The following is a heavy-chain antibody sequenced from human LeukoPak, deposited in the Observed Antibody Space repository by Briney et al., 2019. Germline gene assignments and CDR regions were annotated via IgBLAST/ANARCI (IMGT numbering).Heavy chain of an antibody. D-gene: IGHD2-2*01. V-gene: IGHV3-7*01. Sequence: GGSLGLSCAASGFTFSSSWMSWVRQAPGKGLEWVANIKQDGSEKSYVDSVKGRFTISRDDAKTSLYLQMISLRAEDTAVYYCVKDLRGPEGFWGQGTLVIVSS. CDR1: GFTFSSSW. CDR3: VKDLRGPEGF. CDR2: IKQDGSEK. J-gene: IGHJ4*02.